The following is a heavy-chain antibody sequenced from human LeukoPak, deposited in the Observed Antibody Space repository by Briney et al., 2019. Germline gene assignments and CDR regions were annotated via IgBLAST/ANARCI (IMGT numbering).Heavy chain of an antibody. V-gene: IGHV3-15*01. Sequence: GGPLRLSCAASGFTFSNAWMSWVRQTPGEGLEWVGRIKSKTDGGTTDYAAPVKGRFTISRDDSKSTLYLQMSSLKTEDTAVYYCTRQQLVFDYWGQGTLVTVSS. CDR3: TRQQLVFDY. CDR1: GFTFSNAW. J-gene: IGHJ4*02. CDR2: IKSKTDGGTT. D-gene: IGHD6-13*01.